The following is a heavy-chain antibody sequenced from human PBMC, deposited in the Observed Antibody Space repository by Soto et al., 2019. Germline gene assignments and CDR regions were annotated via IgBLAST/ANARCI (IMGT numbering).Heavy chain of an antibody. J-gene: IGHJ5*02. CDR1: GGSINSGGYF. D-gene: IGHD1-20*01. V-gene: IGHV4-31*03. CDR3: ASLHNTSPGWFDP. Sequence: PSETLSLTCSVSGGSINSGGYFWSWIRQHPGKGLECIGYIYHSGITYYNPSLKSRVTISVDTSKNEFSLQLRSVTAADTAVYFCASLHNTSPGWFDPWGQGTLVTVSS. CDR2: IYHSGIT.